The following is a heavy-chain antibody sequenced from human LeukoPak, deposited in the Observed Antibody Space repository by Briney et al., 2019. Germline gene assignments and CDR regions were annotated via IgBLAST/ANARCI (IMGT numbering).Heavy chain of an antibody. CDR2: ISSSSSYI. Sequence: KTGGSLRLSCAASGFPFSTYTMNWVRQAPGKGLEWVSSISSSSSYIYYTDSMKGRFTISRDNAKNSLYLQMNNLRAEDTAVYYCARGGYHAYYLDYWGQGSLVTVSS. D-gene: IGHD5-18*01. V-gene: IGHV3-21*01. J-gene: IGHJ4*02. CDR1: GFPFSTYT. CDR3: ARGGYHAYYLDY.